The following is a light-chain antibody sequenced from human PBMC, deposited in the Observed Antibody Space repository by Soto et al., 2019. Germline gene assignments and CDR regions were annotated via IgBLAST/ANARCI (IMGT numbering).Light chain of an antibody. J-gene: IGKJ1*01. CDR2: AAS. CDR1: QAIRTD. CDR3: LQEYNYPRT. V-gene: IGKV1-6*01. Sequence: AIQVNQSPSSLSASVLDRVTITCLASQAIRTDLGWYQQKPGKAPKLLIFAASNLHSGVPSRFSGSGSGTDFTLTINNLQAEDFATYYCLQEYNYPRTFGQGSMVDIK.